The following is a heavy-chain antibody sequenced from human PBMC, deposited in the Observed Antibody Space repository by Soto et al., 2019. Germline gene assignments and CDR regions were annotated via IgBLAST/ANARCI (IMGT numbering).Heavy chain of an antibody. J-gene: IGHJ6*02. Sequence: SVKVSCKASGGTFSSYAISWVRQAPGQGLEWMGGIIPIFGTANYAQKFQGRVTITADKSTSTAYMELSSLRSEDTAVYYCAIPTDYYDSSGPSVYYYGMDVWGQGTTVTVSS. CDR3: AIPTDYYDSSGPSVYYYGMDV. D-gene: IGHD3-22*01. V-gene: IGHV1-69*06. CDR1: GGTFSSYA. CDR2: IIPIFGTA.